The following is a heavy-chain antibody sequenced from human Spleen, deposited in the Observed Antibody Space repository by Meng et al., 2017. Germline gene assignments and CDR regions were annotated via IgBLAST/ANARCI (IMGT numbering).Heavy chain of an antibody. CDR3: ARKAGNCISTTCYSLDY. CDR2: INAVFGTT. J-gene: IGHJ4*02. V-gene: IGHV1-69*13. CDR1: GGIFSNYV. Sequence: SVKVSCKALGGIFSNYVIGWVRQAPGQGLEWMGGINAVFGTTNYAQKFHNRVTITSDESTSTVYMELTRLTSEDTAVYFCARKAGNCISTTCYSLDYWGQG. D-gene: IGHD2-2*01.